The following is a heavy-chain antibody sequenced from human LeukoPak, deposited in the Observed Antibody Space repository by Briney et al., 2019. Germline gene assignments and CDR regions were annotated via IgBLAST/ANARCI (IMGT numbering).Heavy chain of an antibody. V-gene: IGHV3-23*01. CDR2: ISGSGGST. CDR1: GFTFSSYA. J-gene: IGHJ6*03. CDR3: ARDNEEWELHYYYYMDV. D-gene: IGHD1-26*01. Sequence: PGGSLRLSCAASGFTFSSYAMSWVRQAPGKGLEWVSAISGSGGSTYYADSVKGRFTISRDNAKNSLYLQMNSLRAEDTAVYYCARDNEEWELHYYYYMDVWGKGTTVTVSS.